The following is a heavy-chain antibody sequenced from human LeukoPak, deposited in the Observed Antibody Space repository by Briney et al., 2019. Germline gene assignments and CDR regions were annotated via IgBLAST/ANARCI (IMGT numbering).Heavy chain of an antibody. CDR2: ISGSGGST. J-gene: IGHJ4*02. V-gene: IGHV3-23*01. Sequence: PGGSLRLSCAASGFTFSSYAMSWVRQAPGKGLEWVSAISGSGGSTYYADSVKGRFTISRDNSKNTLYLQMNSLRAEDTAVYYCAKDGGIAGASTYFDYWGQGTLVTVSS. CDR3: AKDGGIAGASTYFDY. D-gene: IGHD1-26*01. CDR1: GFTFSSYA.